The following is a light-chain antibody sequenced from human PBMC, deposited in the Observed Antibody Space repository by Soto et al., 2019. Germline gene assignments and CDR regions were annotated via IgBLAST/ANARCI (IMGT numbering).Light chain of an antibody. CDR1: QSVSSN. V-gene: IGKV3-15*01. CDR2: GTS. J-gene: IGKJ1*01. CDR3: QHHNDRPPWT. Sequence: EIVMTQSPATLSVSPGERATISCRASQSVSSNLAWYQQKPGQAPRLLIYGTSTRATGIPARFSGSGSGTEFTLTISILQSEDFAVYYCQHHNDRPPWTFGQGTKVESK.